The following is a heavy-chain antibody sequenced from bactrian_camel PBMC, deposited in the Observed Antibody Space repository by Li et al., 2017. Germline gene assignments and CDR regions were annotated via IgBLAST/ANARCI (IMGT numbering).Heavy chain of an antibody. CDR3: AVVCSSNTF. CDR1: EFTLGDSD. J-gene: IGHJ4*01. D-gene: IGHD6*01. Sequence: QVQLVESGGGSVQAGGSLLLSCTASEFTLGDSDMAWYRQTPGKEREGVAAIDSDGIASYADSVKGRFTVSRDNAKNTMYLQMNSLKTEDTAMYYCAVVCSSNTFRGQGTQVTVS. CDR2: IDSDGIA. V-gene: IGHV3S55*01.